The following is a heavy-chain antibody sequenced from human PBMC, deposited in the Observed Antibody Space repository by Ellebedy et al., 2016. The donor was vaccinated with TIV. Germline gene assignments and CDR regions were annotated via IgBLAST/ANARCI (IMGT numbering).Heavy chain of an antibody. CDR2: IWYDGSNK. CDR1: GFTFSSYG. V-gene: IGHV3-33*01. Sequence: PGGSLRLSCAASGFTFSSYGMHWVRQAPGKGLEWVAVIWYDGSNKYYADSVKGRFTISRDNSKNTLYLQMNSLRAEDTAVYYCATGGYSNGYGGWFDPWGQGTLVTVSS. J-gene: IGHJ5*02. CDR3: ATGGYSNGYGGWFDP. D-gene: IGHD5-18*01.